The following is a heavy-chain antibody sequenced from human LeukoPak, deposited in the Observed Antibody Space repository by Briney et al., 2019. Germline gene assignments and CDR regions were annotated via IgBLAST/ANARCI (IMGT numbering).Heavy chain of an antibody. CDR3: SRGLVATDEIAFDI. Sequence: PGGSLRLSCAASGFTFSNFSMNWARQTPGKGLEWVSSISSSGRYTYYRDSVKGRFTISRDNAKNSLFLQLTSLRPDDTAIYFCSRGLVATDEIAFDIWGRGTMVTISS. D-gene: IGHD4-23*01. CDR2: ISSSGRYT. CDR1: GFTFSNFS. V-gene: IGHV3-21*01. J-gene: IGHJ3*02.